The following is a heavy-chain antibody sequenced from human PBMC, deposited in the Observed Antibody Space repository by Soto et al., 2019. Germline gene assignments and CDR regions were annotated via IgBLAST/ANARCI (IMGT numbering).Heavy chain of an antibody. V-gene: IGHV1-8*01. CDR1: GYTFTSYD. J-gene: IGHJ5*02. CDR3: ARGPARPTLNWFDP. CDR2: MNPNSGNT. Sequence: QVQLVQSGAEVKKPGASVKVSCKASGYTFTSYDINWVRQATGQGLEWMGWMNPNSGNTDYAQKFQGRVTMTTNTSINTGYMELSSLTSEDTGVYYCARGPARPTLNWFDPWGQRTLVTVSS. D-gene: IGHD6-6*01.